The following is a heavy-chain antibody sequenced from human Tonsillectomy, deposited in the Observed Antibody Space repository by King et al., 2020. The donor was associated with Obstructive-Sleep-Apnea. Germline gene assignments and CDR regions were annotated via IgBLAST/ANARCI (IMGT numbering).Heavy chain of an antibody. CDR1: RFTFSNYG. D-gene: IGHD1-26*01. CDR3: ARDVGATAVYCDS. Sequence: MQLVESGGGVVQPGRSLRLSCAGSRFTFSNYGKHWVRQAPGKGLEWVAVIYYDGINKYYADSVKGRFTISRDNSKNTVYLQMNSLRAEDTAVYFCARDVGATAVYCDSWGQGTLVTVSS. CDR2: IYYDGINK. J-gene: IGHJ4*02. V-gene: IGHV3-33*01.